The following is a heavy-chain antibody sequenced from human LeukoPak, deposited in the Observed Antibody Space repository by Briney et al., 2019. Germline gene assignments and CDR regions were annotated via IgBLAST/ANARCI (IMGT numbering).Heavy chain of an antibody. J-gene: IGHJ4*02. CDR2: IYYSGNT. CDR3: ASFYKGIDYYDSSGYFRY. CDR1: GGSISSSSYH. D-gene: IGHD3-22*01. Sequence: PSETLSLTCTVSGGSISSSSYHWGWIRQPPGMGLEWIGSIYYSGNTYYNPSLKSRVTISVDTSKNQFSLKLSSVTAADTAVYYCASFYKGIDYYDSSGYFRYWGQGTLVTVSS. V-gene: IGHV4-39*07.